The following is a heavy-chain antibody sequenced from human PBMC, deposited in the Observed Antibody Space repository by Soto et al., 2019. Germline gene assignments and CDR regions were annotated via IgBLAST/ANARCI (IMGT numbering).Heavy chain of an antibody. J-gene: IGHJ2*01. D-gene: IGHD2-2*01. CDR1: GYTFSNYG. Sequence: QVQLVQSGGEVKKPGASVKVSCKASGYTFSNYGISWVRQAPGQGLEWMGWINGYNGDANYAQNLQDRVTVTTDTSTNTVYMEVRSLRFDDTAVYYCARDLRSTDYYFDLWGRGTLVIVSS. V-gene: IGHV1-18*01. CDR3: ARDLRSTDYYFDL. CDR2: INGYNGDA.